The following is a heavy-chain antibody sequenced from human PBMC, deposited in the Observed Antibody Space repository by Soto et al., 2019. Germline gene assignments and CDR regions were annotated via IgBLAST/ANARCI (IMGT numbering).Heavy chain of an antibody. CDR1: GGPISNYY. CDR3: SRVGCSNGNCQTRGMDV. CDR2: IYSDGAT. V-gene: IGHV4-4*07. J-gene: IGHJ6*02. D-gene: IGHD2-8*01. Sequence: QVQLQESGPGLVRPSETLYLICNVSGGPISNYYWSWVRQPAGKGLEWVGRIYSDGATNYSPSLKSRVFMSLDMPGNQFALQLSSVTAADTAVYYCSRVGCSNGNCQTRGMDVWGQGTTVTVSS.